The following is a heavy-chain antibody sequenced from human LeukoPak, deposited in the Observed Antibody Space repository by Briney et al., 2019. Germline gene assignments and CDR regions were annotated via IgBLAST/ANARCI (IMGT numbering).Heavy chain of an antibody. CDR2: INHSGST. Sequence: PSETLSLTCAVYGGSFSGYCWSWIRQPPGKGLEWIGEINHSGSTNYNPSLKSRVTISVDTSKNQFSLKLSSVTAADTAVYYCARGDRHYYYYMDVWGKGTTVTVSS. V-gene: IGHV4-34*01. J-gene: IGHJ6*03. CDR3: ARGDRHYYYYMDV. CDR1: GGSFSGYC.